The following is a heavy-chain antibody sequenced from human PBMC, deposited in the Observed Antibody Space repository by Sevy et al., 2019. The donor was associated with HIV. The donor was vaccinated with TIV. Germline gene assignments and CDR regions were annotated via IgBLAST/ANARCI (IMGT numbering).Heavy chain of an antibody. J-gene: IGHJ6*02. D-gene: IGHD5-18*01. CDR1: GGSISSYY. CDR2: IYNSGST. CDR3: ARHGTGFRYGHYYDMDV. Sequence: SETLSLTCTVSGGSISSYYWSWIRQPPGKGLEWIGYIYNSGSTNYNPSLKSRVTISVDTSKNQCSLNLTSVTAADTAGYYCARHGTGFRYGHYYDMDVWGQGTTVTVSS. V-gene: IGHV4-59*08.